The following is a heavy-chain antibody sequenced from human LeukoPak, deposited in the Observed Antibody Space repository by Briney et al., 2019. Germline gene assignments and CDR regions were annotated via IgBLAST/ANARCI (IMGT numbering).Heavy chain of an antibody. CDR2: VHLSGAS. CDR3: TRESGAFSPFGF. V-gene: IGHV4-4*02. Sequence: SGTLSLTCAVSGGSILTTNWWRWVRQPPGKGLEWIGEVHLSGASNYNPPLNSRVSMSIDKSQNQLSLHLTSVTAADTAMYYCTRESGAFSPFGFWGQGTLVTVSS. D-gene: IGHD1-26*01. CDR1: GGSILTTNW. J-gene: IGHJ4*02.